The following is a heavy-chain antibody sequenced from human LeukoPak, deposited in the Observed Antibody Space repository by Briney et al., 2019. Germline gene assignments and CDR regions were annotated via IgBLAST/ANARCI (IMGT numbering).Heavy chain of an antibody. CDR1: GYNFLNYG. Sequence: GASVKVSCKASGYNFLNYGITWVRQAPGQGLEWMGWINSNSGRTEYAQKFQGRVTLTTDTSTSTAYMELRSLRSDDTAVYYCARGGSRDKYYYYYYMDVWGKGTTVTVSS. V-gene: IGHV1-18*01. D-gene: IGHD3-10*01. J-gene: IGHJ6*03. CDR2: INSNSGRT. CDR3: ARGGSRDKYYYYYYMDV.